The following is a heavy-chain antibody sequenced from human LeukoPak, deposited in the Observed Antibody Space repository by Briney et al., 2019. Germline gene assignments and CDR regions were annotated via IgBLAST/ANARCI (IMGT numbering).Heavy chain of an antibody. Sequence: ASVKVSCKASGYTFTSYDINWVRQATGQGLEWMGWMNPNSGNTGYAQKFQGRVTMTRNTSISTAYMEVSSLRSEDTAVYYCARGVPYDFWSGYYKGLVDYWGQGTLVTVSS. CDR1: GYTFTSYD. V-gene: IGHV1-8*01. D-gene: IGHD3-3*01. CDR2: MNPNSGNT. J-gene: IGHJ4*02. CDR3: ARGVPYDFWSGYYKGLVDY.